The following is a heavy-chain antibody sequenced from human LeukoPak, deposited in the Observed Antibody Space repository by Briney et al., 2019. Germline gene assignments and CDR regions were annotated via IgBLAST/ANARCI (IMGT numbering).Heavy chain of an antibody. V-gene: IGHV3-74*01. J-gene: IGHJ4*02. CDR2: LNSDASTT. CDR1: GFTFSSYW. Sequence: GGSLRLSCAASGFTFSSYWMHWVRQAPGKGLVWVSRLNSDASTTTYADSVKGRFTISRDNAKNTLYLQMNSLRAEDTAVYYCVRSLLGSEDYWGQGTLVTVSS. CDR3: VRSLLGSEDY.